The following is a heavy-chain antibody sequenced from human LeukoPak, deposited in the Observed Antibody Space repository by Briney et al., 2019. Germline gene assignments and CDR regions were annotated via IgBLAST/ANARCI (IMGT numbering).Heavy chain of an antibody. V-gene: IGHV3-21*01. CDR2: ISSTSTFI. CDR3: ARDYFDSSDYPQTYYYYYMDV. Sequence: GGSLRPSCAASGFTFSRYSMNWVRQAPGRGLEWVASISSTSTFIYSADSVKGRFTISRDTAKNSLFLQMNSLRAEDTAIYYCARDYFDSSDYPQTYYYYYMDVWGKGTTVTVSS. CDR1: GFTFSRYS. J-gene: IGHJ6*03. D-gene: IGHD3-22*01.